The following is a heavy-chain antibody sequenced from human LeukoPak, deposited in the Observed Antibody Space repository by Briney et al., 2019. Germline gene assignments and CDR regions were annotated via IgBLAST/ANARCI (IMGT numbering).Heavy chain of an antibody. Sequence: SETLSLTCTVSGGSISSYYWSWIRQPPGKGLEWIGHIYYSGSTHYNPSLKSRVTISLDTSKHQFSLKLNSVTAADTAVYYCARHAYCGGDCFGGAFEIWGQGTMVTVSS. V-gene: IGHV4-59*08. CDR2: IYYSGST. CDR1: GGSISSYY. CDR3: ARHAYCGGDCFGGAFEI. J-gene: IGHJ3*02. D-gene: IGHD2-21*02.